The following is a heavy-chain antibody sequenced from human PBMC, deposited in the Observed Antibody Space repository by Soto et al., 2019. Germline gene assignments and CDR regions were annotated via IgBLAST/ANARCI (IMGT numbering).Heavy chain of an antibody. CDR1: GYIFTDYY. CDR3: ARGDSTDCSNGVCSFFYNHDMDV. CDR2: INPKSGGT. Sequence: GAAVKVSCKASGYIFTDYYMHWVRQAPGQGLEWLVRINPKSGGTSTAQKFQGWVTMTTDTSISTASMELTRLTSDDTAIYYCARGDSTDCSNGVCSFFYNHDMDVWGQGTTVTVSS. D-gene: IGHD2-8*01. J-gene: IGHJ6*02. V-gene: IGHV1-2*04.